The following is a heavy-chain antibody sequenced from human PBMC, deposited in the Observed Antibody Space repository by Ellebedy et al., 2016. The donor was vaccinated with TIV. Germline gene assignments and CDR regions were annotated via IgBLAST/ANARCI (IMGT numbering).Heavy chain of an antibody. J-gene: IGHJ4*02. CDR2: ISSSSSTI. V-gene: IGHV3-48*02. Sequence: GESLKISCAASGFTFSSYSMNWVRQAPGKGLEWVSYISSSSSTIYYADSVKGRFTISRDNAKHSLYLQMNSRRDEDTAVYYCARGLTMYYFDYWGQGTLVTVSS. CDR1: GFTFSSYS. D-gene: IGHD3-10*02. CDR3: ARGLTMYYFDY.